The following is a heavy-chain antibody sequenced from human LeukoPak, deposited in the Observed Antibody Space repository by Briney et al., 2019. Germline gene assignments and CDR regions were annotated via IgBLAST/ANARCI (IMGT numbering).Heavy chain of an antibody. J-gene: IGHJ4*02. D-gene: IGHD2-21*01. Sequence: GGSLRLSCAAPGFTFSSYAMSWVRQAPGKGLEWVSAISGSGGSTYYADSVKGRFTISRDNSKNTLYLQMNSLRAEDTAVYYCAKDTGVYCGGDCYSMTFDYWGQGTLVTVSS. CDR2: ISGSGGST. CDR1: GFTFSSYA. CDR3: AKDTGVYCGGDCYSMTFDY. V-gene: IGHV3-23*01.